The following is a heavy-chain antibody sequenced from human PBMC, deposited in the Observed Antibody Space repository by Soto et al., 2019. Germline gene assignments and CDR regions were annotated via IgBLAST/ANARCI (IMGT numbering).Heavy chain of an antibody. CDR3: ARDLDYDFWSGYPTNGMDV. Sequence: GGSLRLSCAASGFTFSSYWMSWVRQAPGKGLEWVDNIKQDGSEKYYVDSVKGRFTISRDNAKNSLYLQMNSLRAEDTAVYYCARDLDYDFWSGYPTNGMDVWGQGTTVTVSS. V-gene: IGHV3-7*05. CDR1: GFTFSSYW. J-gene: IGHJ6*02. CDR2: IKQDGSEK. D-gene: IGHD3-3*01.